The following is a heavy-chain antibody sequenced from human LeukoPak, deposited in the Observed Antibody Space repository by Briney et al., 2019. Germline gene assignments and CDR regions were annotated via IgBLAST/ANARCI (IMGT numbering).Heavy chain of an antibody. Sequence: HPGRSLRLSCAASGFSFRNYDMHWVRHPTGKCLEWVSAIGTVGDTFYPGSVKGRFTISRDNAKNFLYLQMNSLRAGDTAVYYCTRSTYCSSTSCYPGAFDIWGQGTMVTVSA. CDR2: IGTVGDT. D-gene: IGHD2-2*01. J-gene: IGHJ3*02. CDR3: TRSTYCSSTSCYPGAFDI. V-gene: IGHV3-13*01. CDR1: GFSFRNYD.